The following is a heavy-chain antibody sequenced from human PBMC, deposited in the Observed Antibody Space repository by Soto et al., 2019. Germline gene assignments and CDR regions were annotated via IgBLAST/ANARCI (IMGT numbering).Heavy chain of an antibody. CDR2: ITPNSGNT. Sequence: ASVKVSCKASGYSFTAQFIHWVRQAPGQGLEWMGWITPNSGNTHFAQKFQGRVSLTRDTSVSTAYMELRSLTSDDTAVYYCVKDRAQQLILGLWLDPWGQGTLVTVSS. J-gene: IGHJ5*02. CDR3: VKDRAQQLILGLWLDP. V-gene: IGHV1-2*02. D-gene: IGHD6-13*01. CDR1: GYSFTAQF.